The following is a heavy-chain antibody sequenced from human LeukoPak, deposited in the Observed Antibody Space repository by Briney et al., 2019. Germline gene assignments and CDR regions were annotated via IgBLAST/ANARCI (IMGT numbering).Heavy chain of an antibody. J-gene: IGHJ5*02. V-gene: IGHV1-2*02. CDR2: ISPYTGGT. CDR3: ARADRLHGGPYLIGP. D-gene: IGHD2-21*01. CDR1: GYSFADYY. Sequence: ASVKVSCKASGYSFADYYMHWVRQAPGQGLEWMGWISPYTGGTLSAQKFQDRVTMTRDTSITTVYMEVSWLTSDDTAIYYCARADRLHGGPYLIGPWGQGTLVTVSS.